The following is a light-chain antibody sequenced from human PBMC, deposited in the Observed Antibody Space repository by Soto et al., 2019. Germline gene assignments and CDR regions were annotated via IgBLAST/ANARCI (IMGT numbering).Light chain of an antibody. J-gene: IGKJ2*01. CDR2: GAS. CDR3: QQYGSSPLT. CDR1: QSVSSSY. V-gene: IGKV3-20*01. Sequence: EIVLTQSPGTLSLSPGERATLSCRASQSVSSSYLAWYQQKPGQAPRLLIYGASSRATGIPDRFSGSGSGTDFPLTLSRLEREDFAVYYCQQYGSSPLTFGQGTKLEIK.